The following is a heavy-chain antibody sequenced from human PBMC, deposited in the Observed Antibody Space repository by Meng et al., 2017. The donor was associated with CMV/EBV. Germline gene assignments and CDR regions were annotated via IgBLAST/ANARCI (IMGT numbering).Heavy chain of an antibody. Sequence: GESLKISCAASRFTFSSYGMNWVRQAPGKGLEYVSAISSSGGSTYYADSVKGRFTISRDNSKNTLYLQMGSLRAEDMAVYYCAGGSCSSINYHYGMDVWGQGTTVTVSS. CDR1: RFTFSSYG. CDR3: AGGSCSSINYHYGMDV. J-gene: IGHJ6*02. CDR2: ISSSGGST. V-gene: IGHV3-64*02. D-gene: IGHD2-2*01.